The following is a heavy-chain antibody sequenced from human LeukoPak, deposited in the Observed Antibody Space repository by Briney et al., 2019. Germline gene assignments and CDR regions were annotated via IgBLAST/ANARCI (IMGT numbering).Heavy chain of an antibody. D-gene: IGHD2/OR15-2a*01. CDR3: TRYTSPTGTAY. Sequence: PGGSLKLSCAASGFTFSGSAMHWVRQASGKGLEXVGRIRSKANSYATAYAASVKGRFTISRDDSKNTAYLQMNSLKTEDTAVYYCTRYTSPTGTAYWGQGTLVTVSS. CDR2: IRSKANSYAT. V-gene: IGHV3-73*01. CDR1: GFTFSGSA. J-gene: IGHJ4*02.